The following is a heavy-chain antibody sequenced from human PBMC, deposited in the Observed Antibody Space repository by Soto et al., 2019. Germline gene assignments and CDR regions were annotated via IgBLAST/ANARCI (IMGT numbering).Heavy chain of an antibody. Sequence: ASVKVSCKASGHTFTNNDVSWVRQATGQGLEWMGWMSPGSGDTGYAQKFQGRVTMTRDISIATAYMELNSLTSEDTAIYYCARMESFGSLNWFDPWGQGTLVTVS. CDR2: MSPGSGDT. CDR1: GHTFTNND. CDR3: ARMESFGSLNWFDP. J-gene: IGHJ5*02. D-gene: IGHD5-18*01. V-gene: IGHV1-8*02.